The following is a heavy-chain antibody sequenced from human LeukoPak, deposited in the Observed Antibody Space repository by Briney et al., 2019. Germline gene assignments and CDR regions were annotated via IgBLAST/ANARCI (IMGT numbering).Heavy chain of an antibody. V-gene: IGHV4-34*01. J-gene: IGHJ4*02. CDR1: GGSFSGYY. D-gene: IGHD5-12*01. Sequence: SETLSLTCAVYGGSFSGYYWSWIRQPPGKGLEWIGEINHSGSTNYNPSLKSRVTISVDTSKNQFSLKLSSVTAADTAVYYCARVQVAATISFDYWGQGTLVTVSS. CDR3: ARVQVAATISFDY. CDR2: INHSGST.